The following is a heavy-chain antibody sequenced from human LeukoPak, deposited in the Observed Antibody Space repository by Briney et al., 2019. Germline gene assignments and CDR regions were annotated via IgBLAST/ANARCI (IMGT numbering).Heavy chain of an antibody. CDR3: ARSGWRGYSYGYAFDP. Sequence: GASVKVSCKASGYTFTGYYMHWVRQAPGQGLEWMGWINPNSGGTNYAQKFQGRVTMTRDTSISTAYMELSRLRSDDTAVYYCARSGWRGYSYGYAFDPWGQGTTVTVSS. V-gene: IGHV1-2*02. CDR1: GYTFTGYY. D-gene: IGHD5-18*01. J-gene: IGHJ6*02. CDR2: INPNSGGT.